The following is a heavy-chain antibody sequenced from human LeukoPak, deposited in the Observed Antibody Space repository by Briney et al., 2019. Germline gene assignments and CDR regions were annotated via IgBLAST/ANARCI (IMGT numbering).Heavy chain of an antibody. D-gene: IGHD1/OR15-1a*01. V-gene: IGHV3-23*01. CDR1: GFTFSVAA. CDR3: ARSNCNSCYRGVWYYFDY. J-gene: IGHJ4*02. Sequence: PGGSLRLSCAASGFTFSVAAMTWVRQAPGKGLEWVSLIGASGESTYYADSVKGRFTISRDNSKNTLSLQMNSLRAEDTAVYYCARSNCNSCYRGVWYYFDYWGQGALVTVSS. CDR2: IGASGEST.